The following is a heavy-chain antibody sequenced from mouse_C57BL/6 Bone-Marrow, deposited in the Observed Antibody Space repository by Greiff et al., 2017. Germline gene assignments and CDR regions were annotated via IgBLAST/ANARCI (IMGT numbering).Heavy chain of an antibody. CDR2: IDPSDSET. V-gene: IGHV1-52*01. Sequence: QVQLQQPGAELVRPGSSVKLSCKASGYTFTSYWMHWVKQRPIQGLEWIGNIDPSDSETPYNQKFKDKATLTVDKSSSTAYMQLSSLTSEDSAVYYCARGGSSRHWYFDVWGTGTTVTVSS. CDR3: ARGGSSRHWYFDV. CDR1: GYTFTSYW. J-gene: IGHJ1*03. D-gene: IGHD1-1*01.